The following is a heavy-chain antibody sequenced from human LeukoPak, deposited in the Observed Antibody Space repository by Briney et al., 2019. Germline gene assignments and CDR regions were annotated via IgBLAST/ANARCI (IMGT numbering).Heavy chain of an antibody. CDR3: AGGTYYYFDY. Sequence: PSETLSLTSTVPGGSISSYYWSWIRQPPGKGVEWIGYVYYSGSAHYNPSLKSRVTISVGTSKNQFSLKVSSVTAADTAIYYCAGGTYYYFDYWGQGTLVSVSS. J-gene: IGHJ4*02. V-gene: IGHV4-59*01. CDR1: GGSISSYY. D-gene: IGHD1-26*01. CDR2: VYYSGSA.